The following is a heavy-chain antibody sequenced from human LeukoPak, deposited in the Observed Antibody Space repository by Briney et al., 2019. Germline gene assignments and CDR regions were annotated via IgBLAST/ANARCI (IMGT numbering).Heavy chain of an antibody. D-gene: IGHD3-16*02. CDR3: ARTIYDYVWGSYRNWFDP. CDR2: ISAYNGNT. V-gene: IGHV1-18*01. J-gene: IGHJ5*02. CDR1: GYTFTSYG. Sequence: ASVKVSCKASGYTFTSYGISWVRQAPGQGLEWMGWISAYNGNTNYAQKLQGRVTMTTDTSTSTAYMELRSLRSEDTAVYYCARTIYDYVWGSYRNWFDPWGQGTLVTVSS.